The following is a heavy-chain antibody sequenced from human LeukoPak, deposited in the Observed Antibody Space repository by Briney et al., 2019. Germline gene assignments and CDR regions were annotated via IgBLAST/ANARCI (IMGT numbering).Heavy chain of an antibody. CDR1: GGTFSSYT. CDR3: ARSYSSSSLRYYYYYGMDV. J-gene: IGHJ6*02. CDR2: IIPILGIA. V-gene: IGHV1-69*02. Sequence: ASVKVSCKASGGTFSSYTISWVRQAPGQGLEWMGRIIPILGIANYAQKFQGRVTITADKSTSTAYMELSSLRSEDTAVYYCARSYSSSSLRYYYYYGMDVWGQRTTVTVSS. D-gene: IGHD6-6*01.